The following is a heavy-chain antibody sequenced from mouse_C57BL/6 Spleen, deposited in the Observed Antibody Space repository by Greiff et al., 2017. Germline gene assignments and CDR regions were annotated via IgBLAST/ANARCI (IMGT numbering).Heavy chain of an antibody. Sequence: EVKLQESVAELVRPGASVTLSCTVSGFNIKNTYMHWVKQRPEQGLEWIGRIGPANGNTKYAPNLQGKATIPAATSSNTAYLQLSSLSTEDTAIYYCASTGPGDYFDYWGQGTTLTVSA. CDR1: GFNIKNTY. CDR3: ASTGPGDYFDY. CDR2: IGPANGNT. J-gene: IGHJ2*01. D-gene: IGHD4-1*02. V-gene: IGHV14-3*01.